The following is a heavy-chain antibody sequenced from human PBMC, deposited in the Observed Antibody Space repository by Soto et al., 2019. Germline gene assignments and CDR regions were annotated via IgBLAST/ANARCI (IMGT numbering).Heavy chain of an antibody. CDR3: ARARGGVQLGPRRNYYYYYGMDV. CDR2: FILIFGTP. J-gene: IGHJ6*01. V-gene: IGHV1-69*13. CDR1: GGTFSSYA. Sequence: SVKVSCKASGGTFSSYAISWVRQAPGQGLEWMGGFILIFGTPNSAQNFKGRATITADESTSTAYMGVSSLRSEDTAVYYCARARGGVQLGPRRNYYYYYGMDVWGEGTTVTISS. D-gene: IGHD6-6*01.